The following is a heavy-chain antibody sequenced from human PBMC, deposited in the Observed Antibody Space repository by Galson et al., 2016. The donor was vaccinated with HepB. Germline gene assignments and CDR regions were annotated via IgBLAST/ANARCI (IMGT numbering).Heavy chain of an antibody. CDR3: ARYSDYRGEYYFFGMDV. J-gene: IGHJ6*02. CDR2: IWYDGSNK. D-gene: IGHD4-23*01. V-gene: IGHV3-33*01. CDR1: GFSITNYG. Sequence: SLRLSCAASGFSITNYGLHWVRPAPGKGLEWVAIIWYDGSNKYYADSVRGRVTISRDNSKNTLYLQMTSLRAEDTAVYYCARYSDYRGEYYFFGMDVWGQGTTVTVSS.